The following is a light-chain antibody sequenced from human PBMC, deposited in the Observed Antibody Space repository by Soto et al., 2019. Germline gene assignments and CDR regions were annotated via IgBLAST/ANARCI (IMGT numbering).Light chain of an antibody. J-gene: IGLJ2*01. V-gene: IGLV3-1*01. CDR3: QAWDSSVV. CDR2: QDN. Sequence: SYELTQPPSVSVSPGQTASITCSGDKLGDKYASWYQQKPGQSPVLVIYQDNKRPSGIPERFSGSNSGNTATLTISGTQPMDEADYYCQAWDSSVVFGGGTKLTVL. CDR1: KLGDKY.